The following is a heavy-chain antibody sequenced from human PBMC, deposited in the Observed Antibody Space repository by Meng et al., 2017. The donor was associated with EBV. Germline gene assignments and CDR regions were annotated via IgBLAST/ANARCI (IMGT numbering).Heavy chain of an antibody. CDR2: LIPMVGAP. D-gene: IGHD3-10*01. CDR3: ASESGRGFTPDY. V-gene: IGHV1-69*01. CDR1: GGTFRSDA. Sequence: GPVMQSGAGVKKPGSSVKVSSRTSGGTFRSDAVSWVRQAPGQGFGWMGGLIPMVGAPHYAQKFQGRVTIIADESTSTHSMELNSLRSEDTAMYYCASESGRGFTPDYWGQGTLVTVSS. J-gene: IGHJ4*02.